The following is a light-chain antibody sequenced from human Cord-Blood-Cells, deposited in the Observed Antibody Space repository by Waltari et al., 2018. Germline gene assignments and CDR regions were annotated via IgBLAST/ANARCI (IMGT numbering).Light chain of an antibody. Sequence: QSALTQPASVSGSPGQSITISCTGTSSDVGGYNYVSWYQQHPGKAPKLMIYDVSKRPSGVSSRFSGSKSANTSPLTISGLQDEDEADYYCSSYTSSSTVFGGGTKLTVL. CDR1: SSDVGGYNY. CDR3: SSYTSSSTV. V-gene: IGLV2-14*01. J-gene: IGLJ3*02. CDR2: DVS.